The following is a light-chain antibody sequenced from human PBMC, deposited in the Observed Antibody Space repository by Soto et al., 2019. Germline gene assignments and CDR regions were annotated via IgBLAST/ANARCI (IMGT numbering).Light chain of an antibody. CDR2: DVS. V-gene: IGLV2-14*01. Sequence: QSALTQPASVSGSPGQSITISCTGTSSDVGGSNYVSWYQQHPGKAPKLMIYDVSNRPSGVSNRFSGSKSGNTASLTISGLQAEDEADYYCRSYTSSSTFYVFGTGTKLTVL. J-gene: IGLJ1*01. CDR1: SSDVGGSNY. CDR3: RSYTSSSTFYV.